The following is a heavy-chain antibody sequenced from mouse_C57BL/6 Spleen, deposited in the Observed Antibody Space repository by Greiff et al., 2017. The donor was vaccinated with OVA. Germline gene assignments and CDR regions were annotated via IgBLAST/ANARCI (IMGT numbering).Heavy chain of an antibody. D-gene: IGHD2-5*01. J-gene: IGHJ2*01. CDR2: IYPGDGDT. V-gene: IGHV1-82*01. CDR1: GYAFSSSW. Sequence: QVQLQQSGPELVKPGASVKISCKASGYAFSSSWMNWVKQRPGKGLEWIGRIYPGDGDTNYNGKFKGKATLTADKSSSTAYMQLSSLTSEDSAVYFCARLGTIVTFDYWGQGTTLTVSS. CDR3: ARLGTIVTFDY.